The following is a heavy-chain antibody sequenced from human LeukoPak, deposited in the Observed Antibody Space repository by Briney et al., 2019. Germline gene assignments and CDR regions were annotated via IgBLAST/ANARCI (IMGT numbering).Heavy chain of an antibody. V-gene: IGHV3-30*04. CDR2: ISYDGREK. CDR3: ARASTWVPGKDSSGYYYPYAFDL. J-gene: IGHJ3*01. Sequence: PGRSLRLSCVASGFNFNSNVMDWVRQAPTKALEWVAVISYDGREKYYADSVKGRLTISRDNSKNTLYLQMNSLRVEDTAVYYCARASTWVPGKDSSGYYYPYAFDLWGQGTVVTVSS. D-gene: IGHD3-22*01. CDR1: GFNFNSNV.